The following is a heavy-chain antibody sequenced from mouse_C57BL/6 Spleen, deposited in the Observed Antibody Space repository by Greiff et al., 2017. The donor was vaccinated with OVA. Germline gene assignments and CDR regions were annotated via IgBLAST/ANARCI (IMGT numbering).Heavy chain of an antibody. CDR3: ARGGDYPIAY. CDR2: INPNNGGT. J-gene: IGHJ3*01. D-gene: IGHD2-4*01. CDR1: GYTFTDYN. V-gene: IGHV1-22*01. Sequence: VQLKESGPELVKPGASVKMSCKASGYTFTDYNMHWVKQSHGKSLEWIGYINPNNGGTSYNQKFKGKATLTVNKSSSTAYMELRSLTSEDSAVYYCARGGDYPIAYWGQGTLVTVSA.